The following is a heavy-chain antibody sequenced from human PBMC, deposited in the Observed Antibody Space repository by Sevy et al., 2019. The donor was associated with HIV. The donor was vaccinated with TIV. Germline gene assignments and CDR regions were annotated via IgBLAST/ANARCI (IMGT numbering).Heavy chain of an antibody. J-gene: IGHJ4*02. CDR3: AKDEWDSRNGYKDY. Sequence: GGSLRLSCAASGFTFSSYAMNWVRQAPGKGLEWVSTISGSGDTTYYADSVKGRFTISRDNSKNTLYLQMNSLRAEDTAIYYCAKDEWDSRNGYKDYWGQGTLVTVSS. CDR2: ISGSGDTT. V-gene: IGHV3-23*01. D-gene: IGHD3-22*01. CDR1: GFTFSSYA.